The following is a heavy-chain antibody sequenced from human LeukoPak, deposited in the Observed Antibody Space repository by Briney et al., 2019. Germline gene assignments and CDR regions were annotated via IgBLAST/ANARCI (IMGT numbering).Heavy chain of an antibody. V-gene: IGHV3-23*01. CDR2: ISNTGGFT. J-gene: IGHJ4*02. CDR1: GFTFSTYA. CDR3: ATGGSMAHEGIHS. Sequence: GGSLRLSCVTSGFTFSTYAMSWVRQAPGTGLEWVCSISNTGGFTYHADSMKGRFTISRDNSKNTLFLQMKSLRGDDTAVYYCATGGSMAHEGIHSWGQGTLVIVSS. D-gene: IGHD2/OR15-2a*01.